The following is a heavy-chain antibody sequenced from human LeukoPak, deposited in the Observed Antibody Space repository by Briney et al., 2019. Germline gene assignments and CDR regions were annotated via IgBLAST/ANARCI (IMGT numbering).Heavy chain of an antibody. CDR2: IYTSGST. CDR3: ARVTTMIVEDAFDI. J-gene: IGHJ3*02. V-gene: IGHV4-61*02. D-gene: IGHD3-22*01. Sequence: SETLSLTCTVSGGSFSSGSYYWSWIRQPAGKGLEWIVRIYTSGSTNYNPSLKSRVTISVHTSKNQFSLKLSSVTAADTAVYYCARVTTMIVEDAFDIWGQGTMVTVSS. CDR1: GGSFSSGSYY.